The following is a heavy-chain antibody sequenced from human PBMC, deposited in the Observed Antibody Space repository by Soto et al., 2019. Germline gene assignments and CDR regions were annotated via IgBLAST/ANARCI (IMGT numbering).Heavy chain of an antibody. D-gene: IGHD4-17*01. CDR3: ARRRASDYGGNHHPYYFDR. CDR2: ISYSGRT. CDR1: GASIITDNYF. V-gene: IGHV4-39*01. J-gene: IGHJ4*02. Sequence: SETLSLTCTVSGASIITDNYFWVWIRQSPRRGLELIGSISYSGRTYDNPSPQSRVTISIDASKNQFSLKLTSVTTADTAVYYCARRRASDYGGNHHPYYFDRWGQGALVTVSS.